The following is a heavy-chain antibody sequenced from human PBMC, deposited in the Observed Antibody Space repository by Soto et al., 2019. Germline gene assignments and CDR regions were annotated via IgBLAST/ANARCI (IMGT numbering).Heavy chain of an antibody. CDR2: VYVTGTT. D-gene: IGHD6-19*01. CDR3: ARDGEYTSGWYSFDS. J-gene: IGHJ5*01. Sequence: PSETLSLTCTVSGASISDYYWSWIRQPAGQVLEWIGRVYVTGTTYFNPSLKSRVTMSVDTSNNQVSLKLSSVTAADSAIYYCARDGEYTSGWYSFDSWGPGTLVTVS. V-gene: IGHV4-4*07. CDR1: GASISDYY.